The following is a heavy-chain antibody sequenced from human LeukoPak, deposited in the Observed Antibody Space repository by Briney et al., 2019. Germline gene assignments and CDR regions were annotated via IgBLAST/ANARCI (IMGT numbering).Heavy chain of an antibody. J-gene: IGHJ4*02. CDR3: ARGGWNYYDSSGYSLI. Sequence: KTSETLSLTCTVSGGSISSGSYYWSWIRQPAGKGLEWIGRIYTSGSTNYNPSLKSRVTISVDTSKNQFSLKLSSVTAADTAVYYCARGGWNYYDSSGYSLIWGQGTLVTVSS. CDR2: IYTSGST. V-gene: IGHV4-61*02. D-gene: IGHD3-22*01. CDR1: GGSISSGSYY.